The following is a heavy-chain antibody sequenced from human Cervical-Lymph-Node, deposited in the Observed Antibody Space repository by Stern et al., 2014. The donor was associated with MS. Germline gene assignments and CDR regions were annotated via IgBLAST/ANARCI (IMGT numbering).Heavy chain of an antibody. CDR3: TRHVVVVTAERGDAFDI. Sequence: VQLVESGPGLVKPSETLSLTCTVSGGSISSSSYYWGWIRQPPGKGLEWIGSIYYSGSTYYNPSLKSRVTISVDTSKNQFSLKRASVTAADTAVYYCTRHVVVVTAERGDAFDIWGQGTMVTVSS. V-gene: IGHV4-39*01. D-gene: IGHD2-21*02. CDR2: IYYSGST. CDR1: GGSISSSSYY. J-gene: IGHJ3*02.